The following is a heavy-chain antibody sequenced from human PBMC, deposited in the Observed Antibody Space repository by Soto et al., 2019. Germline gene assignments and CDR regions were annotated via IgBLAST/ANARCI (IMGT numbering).Heavy chain of an antibody. CDR1: GGTFSSYA. D-gene: IGHD6-19*01. J-gene: IGHJ5*02. CDR2: IIPIFGTA. CDR3: ARGWPSGGAGWPPPPWFDP. Sequence: ASVKVSCKASGGTFSSYAISWVRQAPGQGLEWMGGIIPIFGTANYAEKFQGRVTITADESTSTAYMELSSLRSEDTAVYYCARGWPSGGAGWPPPPWFDPWGQGTLVTVSS. V-gene: IGHV1-69*13.